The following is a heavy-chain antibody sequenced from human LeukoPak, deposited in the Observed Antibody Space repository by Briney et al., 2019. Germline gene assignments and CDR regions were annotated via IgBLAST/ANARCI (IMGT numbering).Heavy chain of an antibody. V-gene: IGHV3-23*01. CDR1: GFTFSSYA. Sequence: PGGSLRLSCAASGFTFSSYAMSWVRQAPGKGLEWVSAISGSGGSTYYADSVKGRFTISRDNSKNTLYLQMDSLRAEDTAVYYCAKDLPQFWVGELNLDYWSQGTLVTVSS. J-gene: IGHJ4*02. D-gene: IGHD3-10*01. CDR3: AKDLPQFWVGELNLDY. CDR2: ISGSGGST.